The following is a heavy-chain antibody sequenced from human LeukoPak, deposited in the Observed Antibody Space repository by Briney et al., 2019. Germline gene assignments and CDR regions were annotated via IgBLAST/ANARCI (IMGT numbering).Heavy chain of an antibody. Sequence: KPGGSLRLSCAASGFTFSSYSMNWVRQAPGKGLEWVSSISSSSSYIYYADSVKGRFTISRDNAKNSLYLQMNSLRAEDTAVYYCARGEYYYDNSGYPGPGYFDYWGQGTLVTVSS. J-gene: IGHJ4*02. V-gene: IGHV3-21*01. CDR3: ARGEYYYDNSGYPGPGYFDY. D-gene: IGHD3-22*01. CDR2: ISSSSSYI. CDR1: GFTFSSYS.